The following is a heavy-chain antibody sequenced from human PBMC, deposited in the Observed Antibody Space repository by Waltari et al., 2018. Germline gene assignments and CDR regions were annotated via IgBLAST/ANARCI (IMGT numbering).Heavy chain of an antibody. V-gene: IGHV4-59*01. D-gene: IGHD6-13*01. CDR2: IYYSGST. J-gene: IGHJ4*02. CDR3: ARTIAAAGTHYFDY. Sequence: QVQLQESGPGLVKPSETLSLTCTVSGGSISSYYWSWIQQPPGKGLEWIGYIYYSGSTNYNPSLKRRVTISVDTSKNQFSLKLSSVTAADTAVYYCARTIAAAGTHYFDYWGQGTLVTVSS. CDR1: GGSISSYY.